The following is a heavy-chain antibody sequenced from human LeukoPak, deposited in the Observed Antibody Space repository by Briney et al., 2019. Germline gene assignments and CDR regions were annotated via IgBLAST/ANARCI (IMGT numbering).Heavy chain of an antibody. D-gene: IGHD6-19*01. CDR3: AKDGSSGWYVGYYFDY. J-gene: IGHJ4*02. CDR1: GFTFSSYA. Sequence: GGSLRLSCAASGFTFSSYAMSWVRQAPGKGLEWVSAISGSGGSTYYADSVKGRFTISRDKSKNTLYLQMNSLRAEDTAVYYCAKDGSSGWYVGYYFDYWGQGTLVTVSS. V-gene: IGHV3-23*01. CDR2: ISGSGGST.